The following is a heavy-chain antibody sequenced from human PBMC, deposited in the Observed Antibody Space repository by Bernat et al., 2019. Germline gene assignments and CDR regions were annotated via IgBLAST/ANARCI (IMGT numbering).Heavy chain of an antibody. D-gene: IGHD1-26*01. Sequence: LGGAGWGRGQPGGSLKLSCAASGFIFSGSAIHWVRQASGKGLDWVGHIRTKTDHYATVYAAPVKGRFTFSRDDSKSTAYLQMNSLKSDDTAVYYCTAEVGTTSYNWFDPWGRGTLVSVSS. J-gene: IGHJ5*02. V-gene: IGHV3-73*01. CDR2: IRTKTDHYAT. CDR1: GFIFSGSA. CDR3: TAEVGTTSYNWFDP.